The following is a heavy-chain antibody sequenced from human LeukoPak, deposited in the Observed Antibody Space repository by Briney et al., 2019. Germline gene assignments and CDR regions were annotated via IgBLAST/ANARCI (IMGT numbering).Heavy chain of an antibody. CDR2: IYSGGST. CDR3: AKDLRIAVSGTSGFDL. D-gene: IGHD6-19*01. CDR1: GFTVSSSY. Sequence: GGSLRLSCAASGFTVSSSYMNWVRQAPGKGLEWVSVIYSGGSTYYADSVKGRFTISRDNSKNTLYLQMNTLGAADTAVYYCAKDLRIAVSGTSGFDLWGQGTMVTVSS. V-gene: IGHV3-53*01. J-gene: IGHJ3*01.